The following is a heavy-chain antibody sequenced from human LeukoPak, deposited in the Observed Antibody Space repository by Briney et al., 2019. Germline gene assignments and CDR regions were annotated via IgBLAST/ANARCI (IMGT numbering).Heavy chain of an antibody. CDR2: IYHSGNT. CDR3: ARAQVTVTTRGAFDI. V-gene: IGHV4-38-2*02. CDR1: GYSISSGYY. J-gene: IGHJ3*02. Sequence: SETLALTCTVSGYSISSGYYWGWIRQPPGKGLEWMGSIYHSGNTYYNPSLPSLKSRVTISVDTSKNQFSLKLTSVTAADTAVYYCARAQVTVTTRGAFDIWGQGTMVTVSS. D-gene: IGHD4-17*01.